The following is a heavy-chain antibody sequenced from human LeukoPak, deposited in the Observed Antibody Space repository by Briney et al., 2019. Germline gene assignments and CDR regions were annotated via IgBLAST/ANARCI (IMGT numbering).Heavy chain of an antibody. D-gene: IGHD2-15*01. Sequence: GGSLRLSCAASGFTFSNYAMYWVRQAPGKGLEWVLGVSDSGDGTHYADSVKGRFTISRDNSKNTLYLQMNSLRAEDTAVYYCAKDVGGGYMDVWGKGTTVTISS. CDR2: VSDSGDGT. CDR1: GFTFSNYA. V-gene: IGHV3-23*01. J-gene: IGHJ6*03. CDR3: AKDVGGGYMDV.